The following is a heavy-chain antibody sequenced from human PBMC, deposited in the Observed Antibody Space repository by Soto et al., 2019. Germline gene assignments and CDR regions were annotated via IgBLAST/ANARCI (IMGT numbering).Heavy chain of an antibody. Sequence: GGSLRLSCAASGFTFSSYAMHWVRQAPGKGLEWVAVISYDGSNKYYADSVKGRFTISRDNSKNTLYLQMNSLRAEDTAVYYCARGRRKQSLAITVAVGARAKYSQHWGQGTLVTVSS. CDR1: GFTFSSYA. CDR3: ARGRRKQSLAITVAVGARAKYSQH. J-gene: IGHJ1*01. V-gene: IGHV3-30-3*01. D-gene: IGHD6-19*01. CDR2: ISYDGSNK.